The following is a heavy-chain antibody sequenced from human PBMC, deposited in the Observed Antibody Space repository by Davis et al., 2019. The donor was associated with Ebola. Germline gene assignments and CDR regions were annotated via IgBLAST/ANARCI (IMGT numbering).Heavy chain of an antibody. Sequence: AASVKVSCKASGGTFSSYAISWVRQAPGQGLEWMGGIIPIFGTANYAQKLQGRVTMTTDTSTSTAYMELRSLRSDDTAVYYCARVEYNWFDPWGQGTLVTVSS. CDR3: ARVEYNWFDP. CDR1: GGTFSSYA. CDR2: IIPIFGTA. J-gene: IGHJ5*02. V-gene: IGHV1-69*05.